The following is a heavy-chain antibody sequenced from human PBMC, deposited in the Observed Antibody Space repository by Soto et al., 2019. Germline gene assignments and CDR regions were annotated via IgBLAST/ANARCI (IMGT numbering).Heavy chain of an antibody. D-gene: IGHD3-22*01. V-gene: IGHV3-33*01. CDR2: IWYDGSNK. J-gene: IGHJ4*02. CDR3: ASSDGYDSIDY. CDR1: GFTFSSYG. Sequence: GGSLRLSCAASGFTFSSYGMHWVRQAPGKGLEWVAVIWYDGSNKYYADSVKGRFTISRDNSKNTLYLQMNSLRAEDTAVYYCASSDGYDSIDYWGQGTLVTVSS.